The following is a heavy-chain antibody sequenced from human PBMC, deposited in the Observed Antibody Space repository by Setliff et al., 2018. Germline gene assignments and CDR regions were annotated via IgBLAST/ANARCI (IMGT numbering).Heavy chain of an antibody. D-gene: IGHD5-12*01. CDR3: ARDRGDGYNPDY. Sequence: GSLRLSCAASGFTFSSYWMHWVRQAPGKGLVWVSRINSDGSSTSYADSVKGRFTISRDNAKNTLYLQMNSLRAEDTAVYYCARDRGDGYNPDYWGQGTLVTVSS. CDR2: INSDGSST. V-gene: IGHV3-74*01. CDR1: GFTFSSYW. J-gene: IGHJ4*02.